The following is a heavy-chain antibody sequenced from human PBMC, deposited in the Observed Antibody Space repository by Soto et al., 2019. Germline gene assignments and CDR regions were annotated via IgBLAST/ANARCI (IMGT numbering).Heavy chain of an antibody. Sequence: SGPTLVNPTQTLTLTCTFSGFSLSTGGMCVSWVRQPTGKALEWLAVVDWDDDKYYSTSLRTRRTNSKDTSKNQVVLTMTNMDPVDTATYYCARTFNGDPDYWGQGTLVTVSS. D-gene: IGHD2-8*01. CDR2: VDWDDDK. CDR3: ARTFNGDPDY. J-gene: IGHJ4*02. CDR1: GFSLSTGGMC. V-gene: IGHV2-70*20.